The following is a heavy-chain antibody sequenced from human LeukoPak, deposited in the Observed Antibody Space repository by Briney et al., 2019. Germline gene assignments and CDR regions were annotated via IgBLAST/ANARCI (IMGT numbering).Heavy chain of an antibody. V-gene: IGHV3-48*01. CDR2: ISSSSSTI. CDR1: GFTFSSYS. Sequence: GGSLRLSCAASGFTFSSYSMNWVRQAPGKGLEWVSYISSSSSTIYYADSVKGRFTISRDNAKNSLYLQMNSLRAEDTAVYYCARTLYSGSPRDYYYYMDVWGKGTTVTVSS. CDR3: ARTLYSGSPRDYYYYMDV. D-gene: IGHD1-26*01. J-gene: IGHJ6*03.